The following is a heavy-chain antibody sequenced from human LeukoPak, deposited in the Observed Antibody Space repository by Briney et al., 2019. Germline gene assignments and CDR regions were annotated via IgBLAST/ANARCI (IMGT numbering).Heavy chain of an antibody. Sequence: PSETLSLTCTVSGGSISSYYWSWIRQPPGKGLEWIGYIYYSGSTNYNPSLKSRVTISVDTSKNQFSLKLSSVTAADTAVYYCASGPVFFSGGYFDYWGQGTLVTVSS. CDR3: ASGPVFFSGGYFDY. CDR2: IYYSGST. D-gene: IGHD4-23*01. CDR1: GGSISSYY. J-gene: IGHJ4*02. V-gene: IGHV4-59*01.